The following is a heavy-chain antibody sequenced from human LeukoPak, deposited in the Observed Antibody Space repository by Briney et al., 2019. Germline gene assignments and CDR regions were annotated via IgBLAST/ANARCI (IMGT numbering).Heavy chain of an antibody. V-gene: IGHV4-30-2*01. CDR2: IYHSGST. J-gene: IGHJ3*02. D-gene: IGHD2-8*02. CDR3: AREDPVLNAFDI. CDR1: GGSISSGGYS. Sequence: SETLSLTCAVPGGSISSGGYSWSWIRQPPGKGLEWIGYIYHSGSTYYNPSLKSRVTISVDRSKNQFSLKLSSVTAADMAVYYCAREDPVLNAFDIWGQGTMVTVSS.